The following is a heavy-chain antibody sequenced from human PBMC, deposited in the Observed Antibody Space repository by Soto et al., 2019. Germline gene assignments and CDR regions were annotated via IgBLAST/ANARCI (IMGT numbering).Heavy chain of an antibody. J-gene: IGHJ3*02. CDR3: ASTSAFDI. CDR1: GFTFSSYA. V-gene: IGHV3-30-3*01. Sequence: SVGGVVQPGRSLRLSCAASGFTFSSYAMHWVRQAPGKGLEWVAVISYDGSNKYYADSVKGRFTISRDNSKNTLYLQMNSLRAEDTAVYYCASTSAFDIWGQGTMVTVSS. CDR2: ISYDGSNK. D-gene: IGHD3-16*01.